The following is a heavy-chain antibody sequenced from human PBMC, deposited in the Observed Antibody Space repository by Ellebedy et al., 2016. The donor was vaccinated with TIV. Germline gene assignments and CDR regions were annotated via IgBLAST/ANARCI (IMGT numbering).Heavy chain of an antibody. J-gene: IGHJ5*02. D-gene: IGHD6-13*01. V-gene: IGHV4-59*08. CDR3: ARHQKGSSWYGCWFDP. CDR1: GGSISSYY. CDR2: IYYSGST. Sequence: MPGGSLRLSCTVSGGSISSYYWSWIRQPPGKGLEWIGYIYYSGSTYYNPSLKSRVTISVDTSKNQFSLKLSSVTAAATAVYYCARHQKGSSWYGCWFDPWGQGTLVTVSS.